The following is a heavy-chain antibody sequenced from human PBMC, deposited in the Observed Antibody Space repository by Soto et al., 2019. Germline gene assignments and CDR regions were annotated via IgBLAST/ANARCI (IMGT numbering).Heavy chain of an antibody. D-gene: IGHD3-16*02. Sequence: EVQLVESGGGLVQPGGSLRLSCAASEFTFNNYWIHWVRQVPGKGLVWVSRINTDGSSTDYADSVKGRFTISRDNAENTVYLQMNSLRGEDTALYYCARGIYQKYGMDDWGQGTTVTVSS. CDR2: INTDGSST. V-gene: IGHV3-74*01. CDR3: ARGIYQKYGMDD. J-gene: IGHJ6*02. CDR1: EFTFNNYW.